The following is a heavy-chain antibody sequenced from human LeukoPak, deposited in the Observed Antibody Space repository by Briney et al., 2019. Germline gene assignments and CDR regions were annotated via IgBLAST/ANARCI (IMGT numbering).Heavy chain of an antibody. Sequence: PGGSLRLSCTASGFTFGDYAMSWVRQAPGKGLEWVGFIRSKAYGGTTDYAASVKGRFTISRDDSKSIAYLQMNSLKTEDTAVYYCTRVEVHWGQGTLVTVSS. J-gene: IGHJ4*02. D-gene: IGHD5-24*01. CDR1: GFTFGDYA. CDR3: TRVEVH. CDR2: IRSKAYGGTT. V-gene: IGHV3-49*04.